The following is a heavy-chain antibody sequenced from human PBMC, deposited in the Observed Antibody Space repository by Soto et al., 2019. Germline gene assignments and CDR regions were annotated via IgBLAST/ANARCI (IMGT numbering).Heavy chain of an antibody. D-gene: IGHD4-17*01. CDR2: IYYSGST. J-gene: IGHJ4*02. CDR3: ARHESYGDTPFDY. Sequence: SETLSLTCTVSGGSISSYYWSWIRQPPGKGLEWIGYIYYSGSTNYNPSLKSRVTISVDTSKNQFSLKLSSVTAADTAVYYCARHESYGDTPFDYWGQGTLVTVSS. CDR1: GGSISSYY. V-gene: IGHV4-59*08.